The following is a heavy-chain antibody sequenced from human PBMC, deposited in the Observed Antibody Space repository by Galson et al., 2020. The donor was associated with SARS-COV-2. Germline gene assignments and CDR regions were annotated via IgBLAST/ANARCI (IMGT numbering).Heavy chain of an antibody. CDR1: GGTFSSYA. CDR2: IIPIFGTA. Sequence: SVKVSCKASGGTFSSYAISWVRQAPGQGLEWMGGIIPIFGTANYAQKFQGRVTITADESTSTAYMELSSLRSEDTAVYYCARGGWSGYYQRRVLNWFDPWGQGTLVTVSS. V-gene: IGHV1-69*13. CDR3: ARGGWSGYYQRRVLNWFDP. J-gene: IGHJ5*02. D-gene: IGHD3-3*01.